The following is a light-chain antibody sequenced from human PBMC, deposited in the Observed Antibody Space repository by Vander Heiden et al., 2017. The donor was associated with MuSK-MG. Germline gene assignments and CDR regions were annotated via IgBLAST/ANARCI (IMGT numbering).Light chain of an antibody. V-gene: IGLV2-11*01. J-gene: IGLJ3*02. CDR1: SSDVGGYNY. CDR2: DVS. Sequence: QSALTQPRSVSGSPGPSVTISCTGTSSDVGGYNYVSWYQQHPGKAPILMIYDVSKRPSGVPDRFSGSKSGTTASLTISGLQAEDEADYYCCSYAGSYTGVFGGGTKLTVL. CDR3: CSYAGSYTGV.